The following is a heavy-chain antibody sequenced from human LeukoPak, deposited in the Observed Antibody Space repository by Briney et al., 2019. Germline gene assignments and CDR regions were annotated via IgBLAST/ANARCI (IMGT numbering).Heavy chain of an antibody. D-gene: IGHD6-13*01. J-gene: IGHJ6*02. CDR3: AIPPYSSRWSPDYGMDV. CDR1: GYTFTVYY. Sequence: ASVKVSCKASGYTFTVYYMHWVRQAPGQGLEWMGWINPNSGGTNYAQKFQGRVTMTRDTSISSAYMELSRLRSDDTAVYYCAIPPYSSRWSPDYGMDVWGQGTTLTVSS. CDR2: INPNSGGT. V-gene: IGHV1-2*02.